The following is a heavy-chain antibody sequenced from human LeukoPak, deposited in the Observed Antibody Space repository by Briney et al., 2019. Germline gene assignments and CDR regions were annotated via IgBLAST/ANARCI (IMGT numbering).Heavy chain of an antibody. CDR3: ARDCNSNTCYFYP. V-gene: IGHV1-18*01. CDR2: LNTDNGNT. Sequence: ASVKVSCKASRYTFTDFGISWVRQAPGQGLEWMGWLNTDNGNTNYAQKFQGRVTMTTDTSTSTVYMELRSLRSDDTAVYYCARDCNSNTCYFYPWGQGTLVTVSS. J-gene: IGHJ5*02. D-gene: IGHD2/OR15-2a*01. CDR1: RYTFTDFG.